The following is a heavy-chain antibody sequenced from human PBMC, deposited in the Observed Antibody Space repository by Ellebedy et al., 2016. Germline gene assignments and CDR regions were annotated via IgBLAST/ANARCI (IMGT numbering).Heavy chain of an antibody. D-gene: IGHD5-24*01. Sequence: SETLSLXCTVSGGSVSSGSYYWNWIRQPPGKGLEWIGYIYYSGSTNYNPSLKSRVTISVDTSKNQFSLKLSSVTAADTAVYYCARDVEMATIQWGQGTLVTVSS. V-gene: IGHV4-61*01. J-gene: IGHJ4*02. CDR2: IYYSGST. CDR3: ARDVEMATIQ. CDR1: GGSVSSGSYY.